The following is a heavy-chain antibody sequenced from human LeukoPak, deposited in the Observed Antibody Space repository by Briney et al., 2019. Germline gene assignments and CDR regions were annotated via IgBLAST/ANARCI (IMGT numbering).Heavy chain of an antibody. CDR2: IYNSGDDI. CDR3: AKCKYSSPQALDY. J-gene: IGHJ4*02. D-gene: IGHD6-13*01. Sequence: PGGSLRLSCAASGFTFSNYAMSWVRQAPGRGLEWVSGIYNSGDDIYHADSVKGRFTISRDNSKNTLFLQMNSLRVDDTAIYYCAKCKYSSPQALDYWGQGTLVTVSS. V-gene: IGHV3-23*01. CDR1: GFTFSNYA.